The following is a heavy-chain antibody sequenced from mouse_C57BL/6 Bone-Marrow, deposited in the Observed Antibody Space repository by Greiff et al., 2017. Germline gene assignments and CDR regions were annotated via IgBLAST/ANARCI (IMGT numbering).Heavy chain of an antibody. CDR1: GYTFTEYT. CDR3: ARHERAPNWWGASMDY. D-gene: IGHD4-1*01. J-gene: IGHJ4*01. CDR2: FYPGSGSI. Sequence: QVQLKESGAELVKPGASVKLSCKASGYTFTEYTIHWVKQRSGQGLEWIGWFYPGSGSIKYNEKFKDKASLTADKSSSTVYMELSRLTSEDSAVYFCARHERAPNWWGASMDYWGQGTSVTVSS. V-gene: IGHV1-62-2*01.